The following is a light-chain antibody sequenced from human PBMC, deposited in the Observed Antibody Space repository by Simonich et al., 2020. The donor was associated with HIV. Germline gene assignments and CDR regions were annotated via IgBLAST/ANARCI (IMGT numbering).Light chain of an antibody. CDR2: WAS. J-gene: IGKJ4*01. Sequence: DIVMTQSPDSLAVSLGERPTINCKSSQSVLYSSNNKNYLAWYQQKPGQPPKLLIYWASTRESGVPDRFSGGGSGTDFTLTISSLQTEDVAVYYCQQYYGTPLTFGGGTRVEIK. CDR3: QQYYGTPLT. CDR1: QSVLYSSNNKNY. V-gene: IGKV4-1*01.